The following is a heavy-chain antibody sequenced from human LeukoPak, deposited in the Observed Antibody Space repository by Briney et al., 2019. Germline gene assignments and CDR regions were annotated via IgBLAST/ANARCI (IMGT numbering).Heavy chain of an antibody. J-gene: IGHJ4*02. CDR3: AKDRYYYGSGSWTYYFDY. CDR1: GFTFSSYG. Sequence: GGSLRLSCAASGFTFSSYGMHWVRQAPGKGLEWVAVISYDGSNKHYADSVKGRFTISRDNSKNTLYLQMNSLRAEDTAVYYCAKDRYYYGSGSWTYYFDYWGQGTLVTVSS. D-gene: IGHD3-10*01. CDR2: ISYDGSNK. V-gene: IGHV3-30*18.